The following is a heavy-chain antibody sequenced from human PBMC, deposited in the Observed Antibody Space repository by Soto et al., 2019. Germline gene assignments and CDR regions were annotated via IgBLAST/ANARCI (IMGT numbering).Heavy chain of an antibody. CDR3: ASAPSVSYPDFDY. J-gene: IGHJ4*02. V-gene: IGHV3-7*01. CDR2: IKQDESEK. Sequence: GGSLRLSCVTYGLTFTDYWMSWVRQAPGKGLEWVANIKQDESEKNYLDSVKGRFTISRDNSRNMLFLQMNSQRPDDTALYYCASAPSVSYPDFDYWGQGTLVTVSS. D-gene: IGHD1-26*01. CDR1: GLTFTDYW.